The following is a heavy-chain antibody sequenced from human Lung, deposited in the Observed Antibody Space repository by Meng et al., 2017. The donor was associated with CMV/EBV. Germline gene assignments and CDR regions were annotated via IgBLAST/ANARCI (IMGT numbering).Heavy chain of an antibody. V-gene: IGHV3-9*01. CDR1: GFNFDDYA. CDR3: AKDRAAAGINYFDY. CDR2: ITWNSDIT. D-gene: IGHD6-13*01. Sequence: GGSLRLSCAASGFNFDDYAMHWVRQAPRKGLEWVSSITWNSDITDYADSVKGRFTISRDNAKNSLYLQMNSLRAEDTALYYCAKDRAAAGINYFDYWGQGTLVTVSS. J-gene: IGHJ4*02.